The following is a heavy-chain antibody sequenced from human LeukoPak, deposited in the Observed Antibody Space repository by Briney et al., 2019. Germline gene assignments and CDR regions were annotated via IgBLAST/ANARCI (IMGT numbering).Heavy chain of an antibody. Sequence: ASVKVSCKASGGTFSSYAISWVRQAPGQGLEWMGWINPNSGGTNYAQKFQGRVTMTRDTSISTAYMELSRLRSDDTAVYYCARDIDGLRLELQGGVAFDIWGQGTMVTVSS. V-gene: IGHV1-2*02. CDR3: ARDIDGLRLELQGGVAFDI. D-gene: IGHD1-7*01. J-gene: IGHJ3*02. CDR2: INPNSGGT. CDR1: GGTFSSYA.